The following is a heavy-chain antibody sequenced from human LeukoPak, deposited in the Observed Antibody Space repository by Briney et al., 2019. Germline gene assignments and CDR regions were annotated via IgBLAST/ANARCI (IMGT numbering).Heavy chain of an antibody. CDR1: GGSISNYY. D-gene: IGHD2-2*01. CDR3: ARQAAANSIDY. Sequence: SETLSLTCTVSGGSISNYYWSWIRQPPGKGLEWIGYINYSGSTTYNPSLRSRVTISVDTSKNQFSLKLTSATAADTAVYYCARQAAANSIDYWGQGTVVTVSS. J-gene: IGHJ4*02. V-gene: IGHV4-59*08. CDR2: INYSGST.